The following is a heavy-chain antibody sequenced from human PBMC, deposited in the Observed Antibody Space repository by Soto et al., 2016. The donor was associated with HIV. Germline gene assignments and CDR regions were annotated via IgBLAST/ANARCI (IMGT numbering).Heavy chain of an antibody. CDR3: AREVNEQWLVYFYYGMDV. CDR2: INPNSGGT. Sequence: QVQLVQSGAEVKKPGASVKVSCKASGYTFTGYYIHWVRQAPGQGLEWMGWINPNSGGTNYAQKFQGRVTMTRDTSISTAYMELSRLRSDDTAVYYCAREVNEQWLVYFYYGMDVWGQGTTVTVSS. CDR1: GYTFTGYY. J-gene: IGHJ6*02. D-gene: IGHD6-19*01. V-gene: IGHV1-2*02.